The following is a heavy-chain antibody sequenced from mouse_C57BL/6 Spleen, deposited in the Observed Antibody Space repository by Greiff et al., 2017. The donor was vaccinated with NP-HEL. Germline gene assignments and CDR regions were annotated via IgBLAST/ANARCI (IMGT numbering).Heavy chain of an antibody. CDR3: ARGELRIDY. Sequence: QVQLQQPGAELVMPGASVKLSCKASGYTFTSYWMHWVKQRPGQGLEWIGEIDPSDSYTNYNQKFKGKSTLTVDKSSSTAYMQLSSRTSEDSAVYYCARGELRIDYWGQGTTLTVSS. J-gene: IGHJ2*01. V-gene: IGHV1-69*01. D-gene: IGHD1-1*01. CDR2: IDPSDSYT. CDR1: GYTFTSYW.